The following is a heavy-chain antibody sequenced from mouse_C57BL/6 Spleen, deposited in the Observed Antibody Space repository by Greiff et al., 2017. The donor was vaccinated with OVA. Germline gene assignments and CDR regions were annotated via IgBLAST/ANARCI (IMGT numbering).Heavy chain of an antibody. Sequence: EVKVEESGPGLVKPSQSLSLTCSVTGYSITSGYYWNWIRQFPGNKLEWMGYISYDGSNNYNPSLKNRISITRDTSKNQFFLKLNSVTTEDTATYYCARDRYYGSSYGFDYWGQGTTLTVSS. J-gene: IGHJ2*01. D-gene: IGHD1-1*01. CDR1: GYSITSGYY. CDR3: ARDRYYGSSYGFDY. CDR2: ISYDGSN. V-gene: IGHV3-6*01.